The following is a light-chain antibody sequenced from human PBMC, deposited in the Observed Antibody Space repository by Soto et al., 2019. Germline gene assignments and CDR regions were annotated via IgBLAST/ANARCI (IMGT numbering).Light chain of an antibody. CDR2: EVS. CDR3: CSFTSRRPHV. J-gene: IGLJ1*01. V-gene: IGLV2-8*01. Sequence: QSVLTQPPSASGSPGQSVTISCTGPSSGVGGYNYVSWYQQHPGKAPKVIIYEVSKRPSAVHDRFAGAKSGNTAYLTFSGLQAEHEAHYYSCSFTSRRPHVFGTGTKVTVL. CDR1: SSGVGGYNY.